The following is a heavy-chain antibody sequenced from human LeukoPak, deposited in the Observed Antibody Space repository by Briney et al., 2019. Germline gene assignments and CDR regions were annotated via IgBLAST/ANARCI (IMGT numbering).Heavy chain of an antibody. CDR1: GFVFSSYS. V-gene: IGHV3-21*01. J-gene: IGHJ4*02. D-gene: IGHD3-22*01. CDR3: VRLRRNSDSSGYFYYYDN. CDR2: VNTVSSYI. Sequence: GGSLRLFCAASGFVFSSYSFNWVRQAPGKGLEWVASVNTVSSYIYYADSVRGRFTISGDNAKNSVLLQMNSLRAEDMAMYYCVRLRRNSDSSGYFYYYDNWGQGTLVTVSS.